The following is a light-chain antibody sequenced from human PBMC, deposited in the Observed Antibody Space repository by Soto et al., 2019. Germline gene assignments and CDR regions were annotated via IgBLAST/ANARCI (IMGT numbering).Light chain of an antibody. CDR3: QHYNVYPWT. V-gene: IGKV1-5*03. J-gene: IGKJ1*01. Sequence: IHTTHYPSTLSASFGEIVTITFRASQTISRWLAWYQQKPVKAPKLLIYEASSLQSGVPSRFSGSGSGTEFTLSISSLQPDDFATYYCQHYNVYPWTFGQGTKV. CDR1: QTISRW. CDR2: EAS.